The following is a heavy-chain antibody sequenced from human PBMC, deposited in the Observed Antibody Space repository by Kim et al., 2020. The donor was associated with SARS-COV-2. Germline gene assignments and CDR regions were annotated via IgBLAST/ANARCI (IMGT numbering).Heavy chain of an antibody. CDR3: AKDERALWGAFDI. CDR1: GFTFSSYG. D-gene: IGHD1-26*01. J-gene: IGHJ3*02. V-gene: IGHV3-30*18. Sequence: GGSLRLSCAASGFTFSSYGMHWVRQAPGKGLEWVAVISYDGSNKYYADSVKGRFTISRDNSKNTLYLQMNSLRAEDTAVYYCAKDERALWGAFDIWGQGTMVTVSS. CDR2: ISYDGSNK.